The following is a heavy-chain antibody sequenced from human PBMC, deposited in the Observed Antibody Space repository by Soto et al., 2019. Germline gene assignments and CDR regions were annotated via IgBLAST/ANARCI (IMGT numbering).Heavy chain of an antibody. CDR2: IYYSGST. CDR1: GGSISSSSYY. D-gene: IGHD3-10*01. V-gene: IGHV4-39*01. J-gene: IGHJ4*02. Sequence: QLQLQESGPALVKPSETLSLTCTVSGGSISSSSYYWGWIRQPPGKGLEWIGSIYYSGSTYYNPSLKSRVPISVDTSKNQFSLKLSSVTAADTAVYYCASGLYAAPPAAPSGPTVRGGSVFDYWGQGTLVTVSS. CDR3: ASGLYAAPPAAPSGPTVRGGSVFDY.